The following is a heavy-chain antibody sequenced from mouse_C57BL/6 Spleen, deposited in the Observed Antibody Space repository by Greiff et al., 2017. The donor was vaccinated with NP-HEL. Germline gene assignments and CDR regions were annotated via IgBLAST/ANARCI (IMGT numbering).Heavy chain of an antibody. CDR1: GFTFSSYA. CDR2: ISDGGSYT. D-gene: IGHD2-4*01. J-gene: IGHJ3*01. CDR3: ARQDDYDEGWTY. Sequence: DVKLVESGGGLVKPGGSLKLSCAASGFTFSSYAMSWVRQTPEKRLEWVATISDGGSYTYYPDNVKGRFTISRDNAKNNLYLQMSHLKSEDTAMYYCARQDDYDEGWTYWGQGTLVTVSA. V-gene: IGHV5-4*03.